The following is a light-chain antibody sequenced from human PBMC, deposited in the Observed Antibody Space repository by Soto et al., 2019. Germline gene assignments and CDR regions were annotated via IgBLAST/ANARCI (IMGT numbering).Light chain of an antibody. CDR3: QQRHMWPIT. V-gene: IGKV1-27*01. J-gene: IGKJ5*01. CDR2: SAS. CDR1: QGISNY. Sequence: DIQMTQSPSSLSASVGDRVTITCRASQGISNYLAWYQQTPGKVPKLLIYSASTLQSGVPSRFSGSRSGTDFTLTISSLEPEDSAVYYCQQRHMWPITFGQGTRLEIK.